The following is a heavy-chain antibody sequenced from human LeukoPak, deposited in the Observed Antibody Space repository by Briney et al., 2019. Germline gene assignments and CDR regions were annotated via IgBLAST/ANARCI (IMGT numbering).Heavy chain of an antibody. D-gene: IGHD5-18*01. CDR1: GGSISSSSYY. CDR3: ARGRGGYSYGYTIYFDY. J-gene: IGHJ4*02. V-gene: IGHV4-39*07. Sequence: KPSETLSLTCKVSGGSISSSSYYWSWIRQPPGKGLEWIGEINHSGSTNYNPSLKSRVTISVDTSKNQFSLKLSSVTAADTAVYYCARGRGGYSYGYTIYFDYWGQGTLVTVSS. CDR2: INHSGST.